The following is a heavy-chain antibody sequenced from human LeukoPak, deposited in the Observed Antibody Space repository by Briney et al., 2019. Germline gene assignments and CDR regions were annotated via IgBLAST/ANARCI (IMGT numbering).Heavy chain of an antibody. Sequence: GASVKVSCKASGGTFSSYAISWVRQAPGQGLEWMGGIIPIFGTANYAQKFQGRVTITADKSTSTAYMELSSLRSEDTAVYYCARDRNVLRYFDWLFANYYYMDVWGKGTTVTVSS. D-gene: IGHD3-9*01. CDR3: ARDRNVLRYFDWLFANYYYMDV. CDR1: GGTFSSYA. V-gene: IGHV1-69*06. J-gene: IGHJ6*03. CDR2: IIPIFGTA.